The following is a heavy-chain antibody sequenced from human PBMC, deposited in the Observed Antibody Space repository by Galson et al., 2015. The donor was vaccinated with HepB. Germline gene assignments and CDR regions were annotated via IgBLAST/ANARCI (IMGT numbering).Heavy chain of an antibody. V-gene: IGHV1-18*04. Sequence: SVKVSCKASGYTFTSYGISWVRQAPGQGLEWMGWISAYNGNTNYAQKLQGRVTMTTDTSTSTAYMELRSLRSDDTAVYYCARDLPVDNWNAREYYYGMDVWGQGTTVTVSS. D-gene: IGHD1-1*01. CDR1: GYTFTSYG. CDR2: ISAYNGNT. CDR3: ARDLPVDNWNAREYYYGMDV. J-gene: IGHJ6*02.